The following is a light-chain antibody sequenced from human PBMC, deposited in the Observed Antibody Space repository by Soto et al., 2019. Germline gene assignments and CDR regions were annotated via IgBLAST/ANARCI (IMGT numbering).Light chain of an antibody. CDR2: KAS. Sequence: DIQMTQSPSTLSGSVGDRVTITCRASQTISSWLAWYQQKPGKAPKLLIYKASTLKSGVPSRFSGSGSGTEFTLTISSLQPEDFATYYCQQSYSTPRTFGQGTQGGYQ. CDR3: QQSYSTPRT. J-gene: IGKJ1*01. V-gene: IGKV1-5*03. CDR1: QTISSW.